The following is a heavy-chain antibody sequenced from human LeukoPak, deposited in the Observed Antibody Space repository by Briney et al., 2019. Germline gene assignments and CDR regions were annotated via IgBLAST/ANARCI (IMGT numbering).Heavy chain of an antibody. Sequence: PGGSLRLSCAASGFTFDDYAMHWVRQAPGKGLEWVSGISWNSGSIGYADSVKGRFTISRDNAKNSLYLQMNSLRAEDTALYYCAKGRTRVSGVVIDYWGQGTLVTVSS. CDR1: GFTFDDYA. CDR2: ISWNSGSI. D-gene: IGHD3-3*01. CDR3: AKGRTRVSGVVIDY. V-gene: IGHV3-9*01. J-gene: IGHJ4*02.